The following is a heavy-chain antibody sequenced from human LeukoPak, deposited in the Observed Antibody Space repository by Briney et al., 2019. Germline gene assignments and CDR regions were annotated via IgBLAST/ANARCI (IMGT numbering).Heavy chain of an antibody. CDR3: ARHTYGSGSYPYYYYMDV. D-gene: IGHD3-10*01. CDR1: GGSISSSSYY. Sequence: SETLSLTCTVSGGSISSSSYYWGWIRQPPGKGLEWIGSIYYSGSTYYNPSLKSRVTISVDTSKNQFSLKLSSVTAADTAVYYCARHTYGSGSYPYYYYMDVWGKGTTVTVSS. J-gene: IGHJ6*03. V-gene: IGHV4-39*01. CDR2: IYYSGST.